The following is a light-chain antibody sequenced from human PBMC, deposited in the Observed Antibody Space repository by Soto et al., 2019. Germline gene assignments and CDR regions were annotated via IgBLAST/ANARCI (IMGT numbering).Light chain of an antibody. Sequence: EIVLTQSPATLSLSPGERATLSCRASQSVSSYLAWYQQKPGQAPRLLIYDASNRATGIPARFSGSGSGTDFNLTISRLEPEDFAVYYCQQRSNWPPPYTFGQGTKLELK. J-gene: IGKJ2*01. CDR3: QQRSNWPPPYT. V-gene: IGKV3-11*01. CDR2: DAS. CDR1: QSVSSY.